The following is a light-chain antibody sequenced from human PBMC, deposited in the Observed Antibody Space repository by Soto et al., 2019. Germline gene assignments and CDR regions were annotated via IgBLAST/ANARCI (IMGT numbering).Light chain of an antibody. CDR2: AAS. V-gene: IGKV1-39*01. Sequence: DIQMTQSPSSLSASVGDRVTITCRASQSISSYLNWYQQKPGKAPKLLIHAASSLQSGVPSRFSGSVSVTDFTLTISSLQPEDFATYYCQQSYSTPPWTFGQGTKVEIK. J-gene: IGKJ1*01. CDR1: QSISSY. CDR3: QQSYSTPPWT.